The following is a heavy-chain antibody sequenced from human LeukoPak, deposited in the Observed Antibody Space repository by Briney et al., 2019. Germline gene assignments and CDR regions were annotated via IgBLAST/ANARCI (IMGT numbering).Heavy chain of an antibody. CDR1: GYSISSGYY. J-gene: IGHJ4*02. V-gene: IGHV4-38-2*02. CDR3: AREIRDGYNLAY. CDR2: IYYSGST. Sequence: SETLSLTCTVSGYSISSGYYWGWIRQPPGKGLEWIGSIYYSGSTYYNPSLMSRVTISVDTSKNQFSLKLSSVTAADTAVYYCAREIRDGYNLAYWGQGTLVTVSS. D-gene: IGHD5-24*01.